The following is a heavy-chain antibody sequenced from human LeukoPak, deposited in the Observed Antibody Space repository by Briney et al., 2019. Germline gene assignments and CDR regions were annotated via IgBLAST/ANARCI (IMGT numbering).Heavy chain of an antibody. CDR3: TTRGGESSPLRY. V-gene: IGHV1-2*06. J-gene: IGHJ4*02. CDR2: INPSSGVT. Sequence: ASVKVSRKASGYTFTGYSIQWVRQAPGQGLEWMGRINPSSGVTHYAQKFQDSVTLTRDTSISTAYLEVNTLRSDDTAVYYCTTRGGESSPLRYWGQGTLVTVSS. CDR1: GYTFTGYS. D-gene: IGHD3-10*01.